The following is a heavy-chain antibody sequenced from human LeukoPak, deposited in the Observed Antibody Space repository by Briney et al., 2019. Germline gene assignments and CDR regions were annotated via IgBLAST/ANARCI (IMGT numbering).Heavy chain of an antibody. Sequence: PGGSLRLSCAASGFTFSSYWMSWVRQAPGKGLERVANIKQDGSEKYYVGSVKGRFTISRDNAKNSLYLQMNSLRAEDMAVYYCAREGLIPRRGMAYYFDYWGQGTLVTVSS. V-gene: IGHV3-7*01. D-gene: IGHD1-14*01. CDR2: IKQDGSEK. CDR1: GFTFSSYW. J-gene: IGHJ4*02. CDR3: AREGLIPRRGMAYYFDY.